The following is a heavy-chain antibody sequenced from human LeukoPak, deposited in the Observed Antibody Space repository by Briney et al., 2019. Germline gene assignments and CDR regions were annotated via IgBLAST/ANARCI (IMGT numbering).Heavy chain of an antibody. D-gene: IGHD6-6*01. Sequence: PSETLSLTCTVSGGSISSYYWSWIRQPPGKGLEWIGYIYYSGSTNYNPSLKSRVTISVDTSKNQFSLKLSSVTAADTAVYYCARHPWMASSSSFWPKWGQGTLVTVSS. V-gene: IGHV4-59*08. J-gene: IGHJ4*02. CDR3: ARHPWMASSSSFWPK. CDR2: IYYSGST. CDR1: GGSISSYY.